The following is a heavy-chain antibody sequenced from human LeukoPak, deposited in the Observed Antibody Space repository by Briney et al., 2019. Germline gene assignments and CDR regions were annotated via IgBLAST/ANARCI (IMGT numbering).Heavy chain of an antibody. CDR3: ARQSYSGYQSPYGVDV. D-gene: IGHD5-12*01. Sequence: GEAPKISCKGSGYNFTTFWSGWVRQMPGKGREGGGIIYSEESNTRYSPPFQGQVTISADASINTAYLQWSSLRASDTAMYYCARQSYSGYQSPYGVDVWAKGPRSPSP. CDR1: GYNFTTFW. J-gene: IGHJ6*02. CDR2: IYSEESNT. V-gene: IGHV5-51*01.